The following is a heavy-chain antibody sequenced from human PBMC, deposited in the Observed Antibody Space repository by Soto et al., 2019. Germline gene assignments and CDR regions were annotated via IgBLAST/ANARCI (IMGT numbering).Heavy chain of an antibody. J-gene: IGHJ6*02. Sequence: ASVKVSCKASGGTFSSYAISWVRQAPGQGLEWMGGIIPIFGTANYAQKFQGRVTITADESTSTAYMELSSLRSEDTAVYYCASGDSSGYYAPRAFYYYYGMDVWGQGTTVTVSS. V-gene: IGHV1-69*13. CDR2: IIPIFGTA. CDR1: GGTFSSYA. CDR3: ASGDSSGYYAPRAFYYYYGMDV. D-gene: IGHD3-22*01.